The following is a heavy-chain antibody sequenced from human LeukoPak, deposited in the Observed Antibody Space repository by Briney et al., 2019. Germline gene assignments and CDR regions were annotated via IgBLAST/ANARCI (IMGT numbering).Heavy chain of an antibody. V-gene: IGHV3-11*01. CDR3: ARSKQQLAPFDY. CDR1: GFTFSDYY. D-gene: IGHD6-13*01. Sequence: PGGSLRLSCAASGFTFSDYYMSWIRQAPGKGLEWVSYISSSGSTIYYADSVKGRFTISRDDAKNSLYLQMNSLRAEDTAVYYCARSKQQLAPFDYWGQGTLVTVSS. CDR2: ISSSGSTI. J-gene: IGHJ4*02.